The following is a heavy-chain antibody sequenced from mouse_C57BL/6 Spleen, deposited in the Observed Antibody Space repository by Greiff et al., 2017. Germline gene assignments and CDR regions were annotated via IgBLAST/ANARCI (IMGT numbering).Heavy chain of an antibody. CDR2: INPNNGGT. V-gene: IGHV1-22*01. D-gene: IGHD2-3*01. CDR3: ARNGYYGYYFDY. Sequence: EVQLQESGPELVKPGASVKMSCKASGYTFTDYNMHWVKQSHGKSLEWIGYINPNNGGTSYNQKFKGKATLTVNKSSSTAYMELRRLTSEDSAVYYCARNGYYGYYFDYWGQGTTLTVSS. CDR1: GYTFTDYN. J-gene: IGHJ2*01.